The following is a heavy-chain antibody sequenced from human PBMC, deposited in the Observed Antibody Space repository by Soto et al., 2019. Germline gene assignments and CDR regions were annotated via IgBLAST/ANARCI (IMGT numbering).Heavy chain of an antibody. D-gene: IGHD6-19*01. V-gene: IGHV4-59*01. Sequence: SETLSLTCTVSGGSISSYYWSWIRQPPGKGLEWIGYIYYSGTTNYNPSFKSRVTISVDTSKNQFSLRLSSVTAADTAVYYCARDSPGSSFFDYWGQGTLVTVSS. CDR2: IYYSGTT. CDR1: GGSISSYY. CDR3: ARDSPGSSFFDY. J-gene: IGHJ4*02.